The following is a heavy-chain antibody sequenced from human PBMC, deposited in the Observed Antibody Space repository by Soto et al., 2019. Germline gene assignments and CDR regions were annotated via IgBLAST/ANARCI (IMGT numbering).Heavy chain of an antibody. CDR2: IDTSGST. CDR1: GGSISGQF. D-gene: IGHD3-3*01. V-gene: IGHV4-4*07. CDR3: ARDFAYFDA. J-gene: IGHJ4*02. Sequence: SETLSLTCTVSGGSISGQFWSWIRQPAGKGLEWIGRIDTSGSTNYNPSLKSRVTMSVDTSKNQFSLKMRSVTAADTAVYFCARDFAYFDAWGQGTLVTVCS.